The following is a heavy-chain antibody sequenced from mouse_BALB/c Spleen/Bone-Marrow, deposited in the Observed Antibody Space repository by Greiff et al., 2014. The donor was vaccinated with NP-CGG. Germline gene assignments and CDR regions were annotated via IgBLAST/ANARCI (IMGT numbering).Heavy chain of an antibody. Sequence: VQLQQSGAELMKPGASVKISCKATGYIFRSYWMEWVRQRPGHGLEWIGEILPGSGSTNHNEKFKGKATFTADTSSNTAYLQLSSLTSEDSAVYYCAFNSYWFFDVWGAGTTVTVSS. CDR2: ILPGSGST. J-gene: IGHJ1*01. CDR3: AFNSYWFFDV. V-gene: IGHV1-9*01. CDR1: GYIFRSYW.